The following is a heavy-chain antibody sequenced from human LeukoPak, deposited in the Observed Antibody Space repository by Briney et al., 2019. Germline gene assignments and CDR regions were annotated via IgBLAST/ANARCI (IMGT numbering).Heavy chain of an antibody. CDR1: GGSFSGYY. CDR3: ARGRGAAAGNRRWAFDI. J-gene: IGHJ3*02. V-gene: IGHV4-34*01. D-gene: IGHD6-13*01. CDR2: INHSGST. Sequence: SETLSLTCAVYGGSFSGYYWSWIRQPPGKGLEWIGEINHSGSTNYNPSLKSRVTISVDTSKNQFSLKLSSVTAADTAVYYCARGRGAAAGNRRWAFDIWGQGTMVTVSS.